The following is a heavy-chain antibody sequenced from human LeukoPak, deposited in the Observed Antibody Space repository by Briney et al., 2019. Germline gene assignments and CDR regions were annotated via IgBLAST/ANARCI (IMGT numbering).Heavy chain of an antibody. Sequence: GGSLRLSCAASGFTFSSYWMNWVRQAPGKGLEWVANIKQDGTEKLYVDSVRGRFTFSRDNAKNSLYLQMNSLRAEDTAVYFCAGGRGWLVDYWGQGTRVTVSS. V-gene: IGHV3-7*01. D-gene: IGHD3-22*01. CDR2: IKQDGTEK. J-gene: IGHJ4*02. CDR3: AGGRGWLVDY. CDR1: GFTFSSYW.